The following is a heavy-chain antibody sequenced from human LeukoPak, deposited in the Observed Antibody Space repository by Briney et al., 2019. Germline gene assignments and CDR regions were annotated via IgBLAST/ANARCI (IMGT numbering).Heavy chain of an antibody. CDR2: INPNSCDT. CDR3: ARGHMVRAWDF. CDR1: GYTFIGYH. D-gene: IGHD3-10*01. J-gene: IGHJ4*02. V-gene: IGHV1-2*02. Sequence: ASVKVSCTASGYTFIGYHMHWVRQAPGQGLEWMGWINPNSCDTNYAQKFQGRVTMTRDTSISTAYMEVSSLRSDDTAVYYCARGHMVRAWDFWGQGTLVTVSS.